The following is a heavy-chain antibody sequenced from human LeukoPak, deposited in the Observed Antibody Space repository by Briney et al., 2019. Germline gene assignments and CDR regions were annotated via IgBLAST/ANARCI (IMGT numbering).Heavy chain of an antibody. V-gene: IGHV4-34*01. CDR1: GGSFSGYF. CDR2: INRSGST. D-gene: IGHD3-10*01. CDR3: ARFGTY. Sequence: SETLSLTCAVYGGSFSGYFWSWIRQPPGKGLEWIGEINRSGSTTYNPSLKSRVTISVDTSKNQFFLKLNSVTAADTAVYYCARFGTYWGQGILVTVSS. J-gene: IGHJ4*02.